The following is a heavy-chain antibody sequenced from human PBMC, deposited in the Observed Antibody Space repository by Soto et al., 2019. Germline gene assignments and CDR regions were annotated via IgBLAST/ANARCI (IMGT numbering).Heavy chain of an antibody. J-gene: IGHJ2*01. CDR3: ARDFDV. CDR2: IKQDGSEQ. V-gene: IGHV3-7*01. Sequence: GGSLRLSCELSGFSFSAYWMSWVRQAPGKGLEWVANIKQDGSEQYYVDSVKGRFTISRNNAKNSLYLQMNSLRAEDTAVFYCARDFDVWGRGTLVAVSS. CDR1: GFSFSAYW.